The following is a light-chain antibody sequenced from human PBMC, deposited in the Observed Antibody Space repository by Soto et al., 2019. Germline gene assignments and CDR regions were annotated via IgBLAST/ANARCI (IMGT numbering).Light chain of an antibody. CDR2: DAS. CDR1: QSVSSSY. J-gene: IGKJ5*01. Sequence: EIALTQSPATLSLAPGERATLSCGASQSVSSSYLAWYQQKPALAPRLLIYDASSRATGIPDRFSGSGSGTDFTLTISRLEPEDFAVYYCQQYGSSPPPFGQGTRLEI. V-gene: IGKV3D-20*01. CDR3: QQYGSSPPP.